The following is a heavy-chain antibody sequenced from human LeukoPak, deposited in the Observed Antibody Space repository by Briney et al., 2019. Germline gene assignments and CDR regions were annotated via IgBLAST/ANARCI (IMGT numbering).Heavy chain of an antibody. V-gene: IGHV3-23*01. CDR1: GFTFSSSA. D-gene: IGHD3-3*01. Sequence: GGSLRLSCAVSGFTFSSSAMSWVRQAPGKGLEWVSAISGSGGSTYYADSVKGRFTIFRDNSKNTLCLQMNSLRAEDTAVYYCAKTLIYDLKSFDIWGQGTMVTVSS. CDR2: ISGSGGST. J-gene: IGHJ3*02. CDR3: AKTLIYDLKSFDI.